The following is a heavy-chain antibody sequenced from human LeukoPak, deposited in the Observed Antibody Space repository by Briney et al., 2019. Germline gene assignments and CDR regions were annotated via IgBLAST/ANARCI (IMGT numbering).Heavy chain of an antibody. V-gene: IGHV1-8*03. Sequence: ASVKVSCKASGYTFTTYDINWVRQATGQGLQWMGWINPNSGNTGYAQKFQGRITITRNTSISTVYMELSSLRSEDTAVYYCARYAVRGGNTDYWGQGTLVTVSS. D-gene: IGHD3-10*01. CDR3: ARYAVRGGNTDY. CDR2: INPNSGNT. J-gene: IGHJ4*02. CDR1: GYTFTTYD.